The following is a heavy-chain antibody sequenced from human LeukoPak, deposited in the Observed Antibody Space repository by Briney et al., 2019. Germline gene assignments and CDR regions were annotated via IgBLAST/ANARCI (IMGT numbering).Heavy chain of an antibody. CDR1: GGSISSGSYY. CDR2: IYTSGST. V-gene: IGHV4-61*02. J-gene: IGHJ6*02. D-gene: IGHD2-2*01. Sequence: SQTQSLTCTVSGGSISSGSYYWSWIRQPAGKGLEWIGRIYTSGSTNYNPSLKSRVTISVDTSKNQFSLKLSSVTAADTAVYYCARDPALEYCSSTSCYPYYYYGMDVWGQGTTVTVSS. CDR3: ARDPALEYCSSTSCYPYYYYGMDV.